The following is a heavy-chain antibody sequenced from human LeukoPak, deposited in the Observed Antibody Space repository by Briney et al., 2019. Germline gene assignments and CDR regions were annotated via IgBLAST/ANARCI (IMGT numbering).Heavy chain of an antibody. V-gene: IGHV3-23*01. D-gene: IGHD4-17*01. CDR3: ARPGATVTFQAPFDY. Sequence: GGSLRLSCAASGFTFSSYGMSWVRQAPGKGLEWVSAISGSGGSTYYADSVKGRFTISRDNSKNTLYLQMNSLRAEDTAVYYCARPGATVTFQAPFDYWGQGTLVTVSS. CDR1: GFTFSSYG. J-gene: IGHJ4*02. CDR2: ISGSGGST.